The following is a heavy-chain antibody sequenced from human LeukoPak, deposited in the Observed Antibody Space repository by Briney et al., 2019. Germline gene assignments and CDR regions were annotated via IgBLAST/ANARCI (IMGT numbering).Heavy chain of an antibody. Sequence: ASVKVSCKASGGTFSSYAISWVRQAPGQGLEWMGRIIPILGIANYAQKFQGRVTITADKSTSTAYMELNSLRSEDTAVYYCARDGQQLVPPGYWGQGTLVTVSS. CDR3: ARDGQQLVPPGY. V-gene: IGHV1-69*04. J-gene: IGHJ4*02. D-gene: IGHD6-6*01. CDR2: IIPILGIA. CDR1: GGTFSSYA.